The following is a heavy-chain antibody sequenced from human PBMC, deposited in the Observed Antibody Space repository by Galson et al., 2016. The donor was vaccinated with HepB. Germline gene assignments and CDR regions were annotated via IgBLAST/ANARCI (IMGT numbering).Heavy chain of an antibody. J-gene: IGHJ4*02. V-gene: IGHV3-11*01. CDR1: GFTFSDYY. Sequence: SLRLSCAASGFTFSDYYMSWIRQAPGKGLEWVSYISSSSTTILYADSVKGRFTVSRDNAKNSLYLQMNSLRAEDTAVYYCAKDRHPYDYIGGKDHWGQGTLVTVSS. CDR3: AKDRHPYDYIGGKDH. CDR2: ISSSSTTI. D-gene: IGHD3-16*01.